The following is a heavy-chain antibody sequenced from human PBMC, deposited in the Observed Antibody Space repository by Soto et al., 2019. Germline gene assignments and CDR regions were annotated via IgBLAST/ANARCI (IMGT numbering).Heavy chain of an antibody. CDR2: IYHSGST. J-gene: IGHJ6*02. Sequence: TSETLSLTCAVSGGSISSSNWWSWVRQPPGKGLEWIGEIYHSGSTNYNPSLKSRVTISVDKSKNQFSLKLSSVTAADTAVYYCASSTVTTTYYYYGMDVWGQGTTVTVSS. CDR1: GGSISSSNW. CDR3: ASSTVTTTYYYYGMDV. D-gene: IGHD4-17*01. V-gene: IGHV4-4*02.